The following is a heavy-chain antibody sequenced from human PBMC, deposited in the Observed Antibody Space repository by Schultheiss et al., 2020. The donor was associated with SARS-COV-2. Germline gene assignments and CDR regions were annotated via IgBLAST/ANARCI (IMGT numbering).Heavy chain of an antibody. D-gene: IGHD3-22*01. CDR1: GGSISSYY. J-gene: IGHJ4*02. CDR2: IYYSGST. Sequence: SETLSLTCTVSGGSISSYYWSWIRQPPGKGLEWIGYIYYSGSTNYNPSLKSRVTISVDTSKNQFSLKLSSVTAADTAVYYCAMYYYDSSGYYYVAYWGQGTLVTVSS. V-gene: IGHV4-59*01. CDR3: AMYYYDSSGYYYVAY.